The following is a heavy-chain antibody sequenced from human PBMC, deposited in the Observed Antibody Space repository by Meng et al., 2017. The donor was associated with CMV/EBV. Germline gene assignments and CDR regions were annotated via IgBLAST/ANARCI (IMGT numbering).Heavy chain of an antibody. D-gene: IGHD6-6*01. CDR3: ARESSLLGQLVDY. V-gene: IGHV1-2*02. CDR1: GYTFTGYY. J-gene: IGHJ4*02. CDR2: INPNSGGT. Sequence: ASVKVSCKASGYTFTGYYMHWVRQAPGQGLEWMGWINPNSGGTNYAQKFQGRVTMTRDTSISTAYMELSRLRSDDTAVCYCARESSLLGQLVDYWGQGTLVTVSS.